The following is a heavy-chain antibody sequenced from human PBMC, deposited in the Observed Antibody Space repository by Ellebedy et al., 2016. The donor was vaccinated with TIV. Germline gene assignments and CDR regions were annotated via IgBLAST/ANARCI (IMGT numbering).Heavy chain of an antibody. CDR1: GFIFSNYV. CDR2: ISGSGDST. J-gene: IGHJ4*02. CDR3: AKAPYSAGWYSGGDY. Sequence: GESLKISCAASGFIFSNYVMAWVRQAPGKGLEWVSGISGSGDSTYYTDSVKGRFTISRDNSKNTLYLQMNSLRVEDTAIYYCAKAPYSAGWYSGGDYWGQGTLVTVSS. D-gene: IGHD6-13*01. V-gene: IGHV3-23*01.